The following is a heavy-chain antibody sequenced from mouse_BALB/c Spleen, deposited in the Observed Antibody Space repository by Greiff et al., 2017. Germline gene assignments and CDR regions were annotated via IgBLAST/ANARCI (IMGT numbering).Heavy chain of an antibody. J-gene: IGHJ2*01. V-gene: IGHV3-6*02. CDR2: ISYDGSN. D-gene: IGHD1-1*01. CDR3: ARSFITTALDY. Sequence: EVQRVESGPGLVKPSQSLSLTCSVTGYSITSGYYWNWIRQFPGNKLEWMGYISYDGSNNYNPSLKNRISITRDTSKNQFFLKLNSVTTEDTATYYCARSFITTALDYWGQGTTLTVSS. CDR1: GYSITSGYY.